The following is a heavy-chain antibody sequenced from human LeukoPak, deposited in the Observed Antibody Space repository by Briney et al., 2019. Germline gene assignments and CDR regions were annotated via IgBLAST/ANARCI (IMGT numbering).Heavy chain of an antibody. J-gene: IGHJ6*03. V-gene: IGHV4-34*08. CDR1: GFTFSSYE. D-gene: IGHD3-9*01. CDR3: AARLLRYFDREGYYYYYMDV. CDR2: INHSGST. Sequence: GSLRLSCAASGFTFSSYEMNWIRQPPGKGLEWIGEINHSGSTNYNPSLKSRVTISVDTSKNQFSLKLSSVTAADTAVYYCAARLLRYFDREGYYYYYMDVWGKGTTVTVSS.